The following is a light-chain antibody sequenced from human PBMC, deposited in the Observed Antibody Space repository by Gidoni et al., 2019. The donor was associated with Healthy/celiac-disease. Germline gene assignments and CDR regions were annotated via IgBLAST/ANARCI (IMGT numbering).Light chain of an antibody. CDR3: QQRSNWPPLT. Sequence: ENVLTQAQATLSLSPWERATLSCRASQRVSSYLAWYQQKPGQAPRLLIYDASNRATGIPARFSGSGSGTDFTLPISSLAPADFAVYYCQQRSNWPPLTFGQGTRLEI. CDR1: QRVSSY. J-gene: IGKJ5*01. V-gene: IGKV3-11*01. CDR2: DAS.